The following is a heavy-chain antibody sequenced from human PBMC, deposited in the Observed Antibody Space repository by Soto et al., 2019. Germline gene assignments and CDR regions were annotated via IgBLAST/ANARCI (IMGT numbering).Heavy chain of an antibody. CDR3: ARRGNNYDILTGFLYSDYFDY. V-gene: IGHV4-31*03. Sequence: SETLSLTCTVSGGSISSGGYYWSWIRQHPGKGLEWIGYIYYSGSTYYNPSLKSRVTISVDTSKNQFSLKLSSVTAADTAVYYCARRGNNYDILTGFLYSDYFDYWGQGTLVTVSS. D-gene: IGHD3-9*01. CDR2: IYYSGST. CDR1: GGSISSGGYY. J-gene: IGHJ4*02.